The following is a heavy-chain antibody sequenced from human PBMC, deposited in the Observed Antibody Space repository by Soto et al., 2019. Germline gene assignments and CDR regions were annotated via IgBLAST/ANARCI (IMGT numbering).Heavy chain of an antibody. J-gene: IGHJ6*02. CDR1: GFTFSSYA. D-gene: IGHD6-6*01. Sequence: PGGSLRLSCAASGFTFSSYAMHWVRQAPGKGLEWVAVISYDGSNKYYADSVKGRFTISRDNSKNTLYLQMNSLRAEDTAVYYCAREQSQHRIAARPRYYYYGMDVWGQGTTVTVSS. CDR3: AREQSQHRIAARPRYYYYGMDV. CDR2: ISYDGSNK. V-gene: IGHV3-30-3*01.